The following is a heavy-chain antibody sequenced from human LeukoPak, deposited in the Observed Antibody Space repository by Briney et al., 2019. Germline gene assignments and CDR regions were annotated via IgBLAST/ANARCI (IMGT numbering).Heavy chain of an antibody. J-gene: IGHJ4*02. CDR2: IYYSGST. V-gene: IGHV4-31*03. Sequence: SETLSLTCTVSGGSISSGGYYWSWLRQHPGKGLEWIGYIYYSGSTYYNPSLKSRVTISVDTSKNQFSLKLSSVTAADTAVYYCARSPTVMVLFDYWGQGTLVTVSS. CDR3: ARSPTVMVLFDY. D-gene: IGHD4-17*01. CDR1: GGSISSGGYY.